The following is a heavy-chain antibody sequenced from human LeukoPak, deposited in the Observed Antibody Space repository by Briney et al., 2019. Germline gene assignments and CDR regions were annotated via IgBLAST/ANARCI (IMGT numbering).Heavy chain of an antibody. J-gene: IGHJ4*02. CDR2: ISYDGSNK. CDR3: AKDGVNYYDSSGYYYVNYFDY. Sequence: PGGSLRLSCAASGFTFSSYGMHWVRQAAGKGLEWVAVISYDGSNKYYADSVKGRFTISRDNSKNTLYLQMNSLRAEDTAVYYCAKDGVNYYDSSGYYYVNYFDYWGQGTLVTVSS. V-gene: IGHV3-30*18. CDR1: GFTFSSYG. D-gene: IGHD3-22*01.